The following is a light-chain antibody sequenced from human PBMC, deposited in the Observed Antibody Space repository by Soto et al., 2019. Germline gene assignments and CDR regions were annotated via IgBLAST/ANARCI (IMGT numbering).Light chain of an antibody. CDR3: QQRSHWPPA. CDR2: DAS. CDR1: QSVSSY. V-gene: IGKV3-11*01. J-gene: IGKJ2*01. Sequence: EIVLTQSPATLSLSPGERATLSCRASQSVSSYLAWYQRKPGQAPRLLIYDASNRATGIPARFSGSVSGTDFTLTISSLEPEDFAVYYCQQRSHWPPAFGQGTKLEIK.